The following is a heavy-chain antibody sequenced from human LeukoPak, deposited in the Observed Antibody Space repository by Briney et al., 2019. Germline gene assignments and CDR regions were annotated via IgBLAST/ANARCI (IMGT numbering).Heavy chain of an antibody. CDR1: GFTFSSYA. Sequence: GGSLRLSCAASGFTFSSYAMSWVRQAPGKGLEWVSAISGSGGSTYYADSVKGRFTISRDNSKNTLYLQMNSLRAEDTAVYYCAKDYYDSRGYPPLDAFDIWGQGTMVTVSS. CDR2: ISGSGGST. V-gene: IGHV3-23*01. D-gene: IGHD3-22*01. J-gene: IGHJ3*02. CDR3: AKDYYDSRGYPPLDAFDI.